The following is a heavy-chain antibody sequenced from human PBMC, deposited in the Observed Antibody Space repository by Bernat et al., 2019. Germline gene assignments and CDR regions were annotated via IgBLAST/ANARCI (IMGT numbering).Heavy chain of an antibody. CDR2: IYYSGST. Sequence: QVQLQESGPGLVKPSETLSLTCTVSGGSISSYYWSWIRQPPGKGLEWIGYIYYSGSTNYNPSLKSRVTISVDTSKNQFSLRLSSVTAADMAVYYCARAIVGATSLGVFDIWGQGTMVTVSP. V-gene: IGHV4-59*12. D-gene: IGHD1-26*01. J-gene: IGHJ3*02. CDR1: GGSISSYY. CDR3: ARAIVGATSLGVFDI.